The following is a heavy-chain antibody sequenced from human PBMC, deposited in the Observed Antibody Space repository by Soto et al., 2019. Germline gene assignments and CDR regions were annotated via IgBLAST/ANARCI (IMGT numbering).Heavy chain of an antibody. CDR1: GFTFSSYG. CDR3: ARWGIAAGDY. Sequence: QVQLVESGGGVVQPGRSLRLSCAASGFTFSSYGMHWVRQAPGKGLVWVAVIWYDGSNKYYADSVKGRFTISRDNSKITLYLQMNSLRAEDTAVYYCARWGIAAGDYWGQGTLVTVSS. CDR2: IWYDGSNK. J-gene: IGHJ4*02. D-gene: IGHD6-13*01. V-gene: IGHV3-33*01.